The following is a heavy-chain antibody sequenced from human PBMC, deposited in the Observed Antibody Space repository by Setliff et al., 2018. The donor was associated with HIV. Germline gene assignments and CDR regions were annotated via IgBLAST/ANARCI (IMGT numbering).Heavy chain of an antibody. V-gene: IGHV4-34*01. J-gene: IGHJ6*03. D-gene: IGHD1-26*01. CDR1: GGSFSGYN. CDR3: ARGARLLAAYSDRWDYFYMAV. CDR2: INHSGST. Sequence: PSETLSLTCAVYGGSFSGYNWNWIRQPPGKGLEWIGEINHSGSTHYNPSLKSRFIISVDTSKNQFSLKVNSMTAADTAVYYCARGARLLAAYSDRWDYFYMAVWGKGTTVTVSS.